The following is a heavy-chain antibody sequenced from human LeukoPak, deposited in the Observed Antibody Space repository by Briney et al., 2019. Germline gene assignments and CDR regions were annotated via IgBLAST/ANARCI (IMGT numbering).Heavy chain of an antibody. CDR1: GFTFSSYS. CDR3: ARAYDFWSGYYRRPDWFDP. Sequence: NTGGSLRLSCAASGFTFSSYSMNWVRLAPGKGLEWVSSISSSSSYIYYADSVKGRLTISRDNAKNSLYLQMNSQRAEDTAVYYCARAYDFWSGYYRRPDWFDPWGQGTLVTVSS. V-gene: IGHV3-21*01. D-gene: IGHD3-3*01. J-gene: IGHJ5*02. CDR2: ISSSSSYI.